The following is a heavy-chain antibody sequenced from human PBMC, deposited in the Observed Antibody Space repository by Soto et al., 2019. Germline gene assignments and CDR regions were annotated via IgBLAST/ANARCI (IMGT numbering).Heavy chain of an antibody. J-gene: IGHJ4*02. CDR2: ISGSGGST. V-gene: IGHV3-23*01. CDR1: GFTFSSYA. CDR3: AKLRIRPNYGDFYYFDY. Sequence: EVQLLESGGGLVQPGGSLRLSCAASGFTFSSYAMSWVRQAPGKGLEWVSAISGSGGSTYYADSVKGRFTIARDNSKNTLYLKMNSLRAEDTAVYYCAKLRIRPNYGDFYYFDYWGQGTLVTVSS. D-gene: IGHD4-17*01.